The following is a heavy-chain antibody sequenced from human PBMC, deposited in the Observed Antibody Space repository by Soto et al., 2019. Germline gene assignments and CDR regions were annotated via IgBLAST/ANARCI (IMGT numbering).Heavy chain of an antibody. CDR2: IYTSASI. CDR1: GADINTYP. Sequence: SETLSLTCSVSGADINTYPWTWIRQPAGKGLEWIGRIYTSASINYNPSLKGRVTLSVDTSTNQVSLRLASVTAADTAIYYCARDREAGYNFYYGMDVWGQGTTVTVSS. V-gene: IGHV4-4*07. CDR3: ARDREAGYNFYYGMDV. J-gene: IGHJ6*02. D-gene: IGHD6-19*01.